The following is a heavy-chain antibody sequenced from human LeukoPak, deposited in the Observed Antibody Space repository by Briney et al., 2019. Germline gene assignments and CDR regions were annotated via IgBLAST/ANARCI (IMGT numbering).Heavy chain of an antibody. CDR1: GCTFTSYG. D-gene: IGHD5-18*01. Sequence: APVKVSCKASGCTFTSYGISWVRQAPGQGLEWMGWISAYNGNTNYAQKLQGRVTMTTDTSTSTAYMELRSLRSDDTAVYYCARSPVQLWLCNDYYYMDVWGKGTTVTVSS. V-gene: IGHV1-18*01. CDR2: ISAYNGNT. CDR3: ARSPVQLWLCNDYYYMDV. J-gene: IGHJ6*03.